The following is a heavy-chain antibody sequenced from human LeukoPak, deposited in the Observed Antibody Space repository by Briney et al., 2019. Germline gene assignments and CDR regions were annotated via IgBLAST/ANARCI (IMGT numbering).Heavy chain of an antibody. D-gene: IGHD2-21*01. V-gene: IGHV4-4*02. Sequence: SGTLSLTCAVSGGSISSSNWWSWVRQPPGKGLEWIGEIYHSGSTNYNPSLKSRVTISVDTSKNQFSLKLSSVTAADTAVYYCASLPIGERYGMDVWGQGTTVTVSS. CDR3: ASLPIGERYGMDV. CDR1: GGSISSSNW. CDR2: IYHSGST. J-gene: IGHJ6*02.